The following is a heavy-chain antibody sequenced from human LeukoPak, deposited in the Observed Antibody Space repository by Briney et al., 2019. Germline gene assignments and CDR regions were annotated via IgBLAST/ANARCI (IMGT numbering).Heavy chain of an antibody. J-gene: IGHJ3*02. CDR1: GGSISSYY. CDR2: IYYSGST. CDR3: ARENYGDYDSPAFDI. Sequence: SETLSLTCTVSGGSISSYYWSWIRQPPGKGLEWIGYIYYSGSTNYNPSLKSRVTISVGTSKNQFSLKLSSVTAADTAVYYCARENYGDYDSPAFDIWGQGTMVTVSS. V-gene: IGHV4-59*01. D-gene: IGHD4-17*01.